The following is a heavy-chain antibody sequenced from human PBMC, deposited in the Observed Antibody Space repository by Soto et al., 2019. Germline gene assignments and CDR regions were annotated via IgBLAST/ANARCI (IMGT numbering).Heavy chain of an antibody. CDR1: GFTFSIYT. J-gene: IGHJ4*02. CDR3: ARGRGDFGISYFVS. V-gene: IGHV3-48*02. Sequence: GGSLRLSCTASGFTFSIYTMNWVRQAPGKGLEWLSYIRSSSSSIDYADSVKGRFTISRDNAKNSLFLHMNSLRDEDTAADFCARGRGDFGISYFVSWGQGALATVSS. D-gene: IGHD4-17*01. CDR2: IRSSSSSI.